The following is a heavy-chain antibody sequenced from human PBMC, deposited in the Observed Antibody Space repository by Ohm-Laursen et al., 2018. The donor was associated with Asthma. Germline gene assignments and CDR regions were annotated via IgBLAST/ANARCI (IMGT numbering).Heavy chain of an antibody. J-gene: IGHJ4*02. D-gene: IGHD3-10*01. CDR1: GFTFSNHW. V-gene: IGHV3-7*05. CDR3: AVSIYAYGEGAY. CDR2: INQDGSIW. Sequence: GSLRLSCSASGFTFSNHWMTWVRQAPGRGLEWVANINQDGSIWGYVDSVKGRFAISRDNAHNSLYLQMNSLRAEDTAVYYCAVSIYAYGEGAYWGQGTLVTVSS.